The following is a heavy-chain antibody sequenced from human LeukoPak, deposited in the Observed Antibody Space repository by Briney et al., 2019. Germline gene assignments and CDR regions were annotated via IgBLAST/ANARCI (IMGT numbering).Heavy chain of an antibody. V-gene: IGHV1-46*01. CDR2: INPSGGST. CDR1: GYTFTGYY. CDR3: ARAGARVVPAGGNWFDP. D-gene: IGHD2-2*01. J-gene: IGHJ5*02. Sequence: ASVKVSCKASGYTFTGYYMHWVRQAPGQGLEWMGIINPSGGSTSYAQKFQGRVTMTRDTSTNTVYMELSSLRSEDTAVYYCARAGARVVPAGGNWFDPWGQGTLVTVSS.